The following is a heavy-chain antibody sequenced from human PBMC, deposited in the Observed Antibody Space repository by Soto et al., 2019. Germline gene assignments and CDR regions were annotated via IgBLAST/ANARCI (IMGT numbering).Heavy chain of an antibody. CDR2: ISSNGRKK. CDR3: AREERGEYTVS. J-gene: IGHJ5*02. V-gene: IGHV3-30*04. Sequence: QVQLVESGGGVVQPGRSLRLSCAASGFAFSHYAMHWVRQAPGRGLERVTFISSNGRKKYYADSVTRRLTISRDDSKNTLFLQLDSRATEEPAFYYCAREERGEYTVSWGQGTLVTVSS. D-gene: IGHD3-10*01. CDR1: GFAFSHYA.